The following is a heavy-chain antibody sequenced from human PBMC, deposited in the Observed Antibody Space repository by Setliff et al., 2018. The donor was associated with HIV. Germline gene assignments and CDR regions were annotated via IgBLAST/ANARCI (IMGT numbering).Heavy chain of an antibody. CDR3: ARDSEPMSGTWYDY. D-gene: IGHD1-1*01. Sequence: SETLSLTCTVSGDSINSGGYHWTWIRQHPGKGLEWIGYIYTSGSTNYNPSLKSRVTISVDTSKNQFSLKLTSVTAADTGTYYCARDSEPMSGTWYDYWGQGTLVTVSS. CDR1: GDSINSGGYH. J-gene: IGHJ4*02. CDR2: IYTSGST. V-gene: IGHV4-61*08.